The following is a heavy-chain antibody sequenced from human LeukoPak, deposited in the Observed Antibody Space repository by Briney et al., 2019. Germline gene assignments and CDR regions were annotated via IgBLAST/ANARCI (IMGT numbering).Heavy chain of an antibody. CDR1: GFTFSSYA. V-gene: IGHV3-23*01. CDR2: ISGSGGST. CDR3: ARNGRPIVVEWYFDL. Sequence: GGSLRLSCAASGFTFSSYAMSWVRQAPGKGLEWVSAISGSGGSTYYADSGKGRFTISRDNSKNTLYLQMNSLRAEDTAVYYCARNGRPIVVEWYFDLWGRGTLVTVSS. J-gene: IGHJ2*01. D-gene: IGHD3-22*01.